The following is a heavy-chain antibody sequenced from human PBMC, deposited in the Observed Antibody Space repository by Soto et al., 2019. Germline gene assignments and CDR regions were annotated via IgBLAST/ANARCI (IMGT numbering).Heavy chain of an antibody. V-gene: IGHV3-48*02. Sequence: GGSLRLACAASGITFGDYGMNWVRQDPERGQESRSHISSSGYVHYAASVKGRFTVSRDNAKNSLYLQMDSLRDEYTAVYYCAGDPDGLDDFDYWGHGTLVTVSS. J-gene: IGHJ4*01. CDR2: ISSSGYV. CDR3: AGDPDGLDDFDY. D-gene: IGHD3-3*01. CDR1: GITFGDYG.